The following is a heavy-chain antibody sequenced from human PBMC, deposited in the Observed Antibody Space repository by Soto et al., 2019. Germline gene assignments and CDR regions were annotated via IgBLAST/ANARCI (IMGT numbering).Heavy chain of an antibody. CDR2: IGTAGDT. J-gene: IGHJ6*02. CDR1: GFTFSSYD. V-gene: IGHV3-13*01. CDR3: ARDYPSGGMDV. Sequence: GGSLRLSCAASGFTFSSYDMHWVRQATGKGLEWVSAIGTAGDTYYPGSVKGRFTISRENAKNSLYLQMNSLRAEDTAVYYCARDYPSGGMDVWGQGTTVTVSS. D-gene: IGHD6-25*01.